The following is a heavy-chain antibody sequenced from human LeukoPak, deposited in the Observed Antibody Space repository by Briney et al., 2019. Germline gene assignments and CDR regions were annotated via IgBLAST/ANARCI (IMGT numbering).Heavy chain of an antibody. Sequence: SVKVSCKASGGTFSSYAISWVRQAPGQGLEWMGRIIPILGIANYAQKFQGRVTNTADKSTSTAYMELSSLRSEDTAVYYCARDPWTAMASRPGYFDYWGQGTLVTVSS. CDR1: GGTFSSYA. D-gene: IGHD5-18*01. CDR2: IIPILGIA. J-gene: IGHJ4*02. V-gene: IGHV1-69*04. CDR3: ARDPWTAMASRPGYFDY.